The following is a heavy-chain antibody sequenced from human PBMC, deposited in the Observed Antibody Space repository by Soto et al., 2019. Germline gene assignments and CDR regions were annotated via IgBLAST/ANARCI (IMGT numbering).Heavy chain of an antibody. CDR2: IDPSDSYT. CDR3: ARRGDGYNYYYGMDV. D-gene: IGHD5-12*01. V-gene: IGHV5-10-1*01. CDR1: GYSFTSYW. J-gene: IGHJ6*02. Sequence: GGSLRLSCKGSGYSFTSYWISWVRQMPGKGLEWMGRIDPSDSYTNYSPSFQGHVTISADKSISTAYLQWSSLKASDTAMYYCARRGDGYNYYYGMDVWGQGTTVTVSS.